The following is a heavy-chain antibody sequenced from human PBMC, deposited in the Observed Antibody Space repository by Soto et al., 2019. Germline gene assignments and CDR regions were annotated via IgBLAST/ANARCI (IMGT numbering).Heavy chain of an antibody. Sequence: PSETLSLTCTVSGGSISSGGYYWSWIRQHPGKGLEWIGYIYYSGSTYYNPSLKSRVTISVDTSKNQFSLKLSSVTAADTAVYYCARSGELGYCSGGSCPEGIVYYYYGMDVWGQGTTVTVSS. V-gene: IGHV4-30-4*08. CDR2: IYYSGST. D-gene: IGHD2-15*01. CDR1: GGSISSGGYY. CDR3: ARSGELGYCSGGSCPEGIVYYYYGMDV. J-gene: IGHJ6*02.